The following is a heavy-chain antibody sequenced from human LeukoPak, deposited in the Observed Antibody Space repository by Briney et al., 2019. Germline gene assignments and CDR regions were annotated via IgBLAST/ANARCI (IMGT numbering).Heavy chain of an antibody. CDR3: VRGNYDNRGYSNAFDI. CDR2: IYYNGNT. D-gene: IGHD3-22*01. Sequence: SGTLSLTCTVSGASISSSYWSWIRQPPGKRLEWIGYIYYNGNTNSNPSLKSRVTISADTSKNQFSLNLSSVTAADTAVYYCVRGNYDNRGYSNAFDIWGQGAMLTVSS. V-gene: IGHV4-59*01. J-gene: IGHJ3*02. CDR1: GASISSSY.